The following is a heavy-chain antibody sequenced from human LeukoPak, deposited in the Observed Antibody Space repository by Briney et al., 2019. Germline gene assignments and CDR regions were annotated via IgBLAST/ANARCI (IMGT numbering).Heavy chain of an antibody. CDR3: ARDRKGSSYYYYMDV. V-gene: IGHV3-21*01. D-gene: IGHD6-13*01. J-gene: IGHJ6*03. CDR2: ISSSSSYI. CDR1: GFTFSSYS. Sequence: PGGSLRLSCAASGFTFSSYSMNWVRQAPGKGLEWVSSISSSSSYICYADSVKGRFTISRDNAKNSLYLQMNSLRAEDTAVYYCARDRKGSSYYYYMDVWGKGTTVTVSS.